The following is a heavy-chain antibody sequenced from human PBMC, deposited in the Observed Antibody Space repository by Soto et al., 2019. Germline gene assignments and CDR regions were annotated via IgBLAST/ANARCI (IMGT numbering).Heavy chain of an antibody. CDR1: GFTFSNYA. D-gene: IGHD2-15*01. Sequence: EMQLLESGGDLVQPGGSLRLSCAASGFTFSNYAMTWVRQAPGKGLEYISAISGSGVTTYSADSMKGRFTISRDNSKNSRYLQLNSLRAEDTAVYYCAKDRDDIGMVDAFEIWGQGTMVTVSS. V-gene: IGHV3-23*01. CDR3: AKDRDDIGMVDAFEI. CDR2: ISGSGVTT. J-gene: IGHJ3*02.